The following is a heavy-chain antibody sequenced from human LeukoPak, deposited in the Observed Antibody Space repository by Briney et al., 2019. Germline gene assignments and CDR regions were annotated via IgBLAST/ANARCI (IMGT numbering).Heavy chain of an antibody. D-gene: IGHD2-15*01. J-gene: IGHJ4*02. CDR3: AKDRGRTWVQVAN. Sequence: PGGSLRLSCIGTGFTFRSDAMVWVRQAPGKGLEWVSGISGSGGSTYYADSVKGRFTISRDNSKNTLYLQMNSLRVEDTAVYYCAKDRGRTWVQVANWGQGTLVTVSS. CDR1: GFTFRSDA. V-gene: IGHV3-23*01. CDR2: ISGSGGST.